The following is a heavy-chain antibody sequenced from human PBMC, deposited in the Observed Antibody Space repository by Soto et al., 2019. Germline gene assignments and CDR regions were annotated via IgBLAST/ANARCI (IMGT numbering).Heavy chain of an antibody. CDR1: GGTFSSYA. V-gene: IGHV1-69*13. D-gene: IGHD6-13*01. CDR3: ARSVTPGYSSNYGMDV. J-gene: IGHJ6*02. CDR2: IIPIFGTT. Sequence: SVKVSCKASGGTFSSYAICWVRQAPGQGLEWMGGIIPIFGTTNYAQKFQGRVTITADESTSTAYMELSSLRSEDTAVFYCARSVTPGYSSNYGMDVWGQGTTVTVSS.